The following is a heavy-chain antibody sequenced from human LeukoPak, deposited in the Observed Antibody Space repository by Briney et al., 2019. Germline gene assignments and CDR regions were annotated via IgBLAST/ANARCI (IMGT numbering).Heavy chain of an antibody. D-gene: IGHD3-22*01. CDR3: GRGWSTYYYDSSGYGYNWFHP. Sequence: QSSETLSLTCTVSGGSISSGDYYWSWIRQPPGKGLEWIGYIYYSGSTYYNPSLKSRVTISVDTSKNQFSLKLSSVTAADTAVYYWGRGWSTYYYDSSGYGYNWFHPWGQGTLVTVSS. CDR1: GGSISSGDYY. J-gene: IGHJ5*02. CDR2: IYYSGST. V-gene: IGHV4-30-4*08.